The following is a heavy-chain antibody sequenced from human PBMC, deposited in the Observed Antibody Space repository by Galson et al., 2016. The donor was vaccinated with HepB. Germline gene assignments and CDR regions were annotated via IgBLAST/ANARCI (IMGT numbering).Heavy chain of an antibody. D-gene: IGHD5-12*01. CDR3: AKGAWRQPLDY. V-gene: IGHV3-33*06. J-gene: IGHJ4*02. CDR2: IWYDGSSK. Sequence: SLRLSCAASGSTFSKYGMHWVRQAPGKGLEWVAGIWYDGSSKNYADSVKGRFIIFRDNSRNTLYLEMNSLRAEDTAVYYCAKGAWRQPLDYWGQGTLVTVSS. CDR1: GSTFSKYG.